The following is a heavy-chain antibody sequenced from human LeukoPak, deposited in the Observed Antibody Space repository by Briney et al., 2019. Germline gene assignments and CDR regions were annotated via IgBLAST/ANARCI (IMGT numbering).Heavy chain of an antibody. CDR2: ISGSGGST. D-gene: IGHD3-22*01. CDR1: GFTLSSNY. J-gene: IGHJ4*02. V-gene: IGHV3-23*01. CDR3: AKCGRSYYYDSSGYYHEPYYFDY. Sequence: PGGSLRLSCAASGFTLSSNYMSWVRQAPGKGLEWVSAISGSGGSTYYADSVKGRFTISRDNSKNTLYLQMNSLRAEDTAVYYCAKCGRSYYYDSSGYYHEPYYFDYWGQGTLVTVSS.